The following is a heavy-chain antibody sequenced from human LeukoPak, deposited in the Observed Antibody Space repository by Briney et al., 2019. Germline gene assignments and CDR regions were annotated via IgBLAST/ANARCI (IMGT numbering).Heavy chain of an antibody. Sequence: GGSLRLSCEASGLTFNKYWMTWVRQAPGKGLEWVANIKQDGSEKNYVDSVKGRFTISRDNAKNSLSLRMNSLRAEDTAVYYCFCGSRFVYHFDYWGQGSLVTVSS. D-gene: IGHD2-21*01. CDR1: GLTFNKYW. CDR3: FCGSRFVYHFDY. CDR2: IKQDGSEK. V-gene: IGHV3-7*01. J-gene: IGHJ4*02.